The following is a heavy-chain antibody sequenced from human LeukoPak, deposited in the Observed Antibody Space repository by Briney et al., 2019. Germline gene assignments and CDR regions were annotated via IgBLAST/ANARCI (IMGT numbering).Heavy chain of an antibody. CDR1: GGSFSGYY. J-gene: IGHJ3*02. CDR3: ARHGPVVTATDAFDI. V-gene: IGHV4-34*01. Sequence: SETLSLTCAVYGGSFSGYYWSWIRQPPGKGLEWIGEINHSGSTNYNPSLKGRVTISVDTSKNQFSLKLSSVTAADTAVYYCARHGPVVTATDAFDIWGQGTMVTVSS. CDR2: INHSGST. D-gene: IGHD2-21*02.